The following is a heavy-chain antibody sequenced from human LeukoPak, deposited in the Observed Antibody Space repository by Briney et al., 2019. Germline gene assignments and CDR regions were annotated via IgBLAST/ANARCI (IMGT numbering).Heavy chain of an antibody. D-gene: IGHD3-10*01. J-gene: IGHJ4*02. V-gene: IGHV4-34*01. Sequence: SETLSLTCAVYGESFRAYYWTWLRQPPGKGLEWIGEISHSGSTNYNPSLKSRVTISVDTSKNQFSLRLSSVTAADTAVYYCARVPHYYFGYGYFDTWGQGTRVTVSS. CDR2: ISHSGST. CDR1: GESFRAYY. CDR3: ARVPHYYFGYGYFDT.